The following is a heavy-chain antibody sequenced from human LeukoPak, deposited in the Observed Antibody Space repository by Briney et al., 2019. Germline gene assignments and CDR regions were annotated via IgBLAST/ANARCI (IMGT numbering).Heavy chain of an antibody. D-gene: IGHD7-27*01. V-gene: IGHV5-51*01. CDR3: ARQTGDKGIDY. Sequence: KHGESLKISCKGSGYIFSNYWIGWVRQLPGKGLEWMGIINPGDSDTRYSPSFQGQVTISADKSINTAYLQWSSLRASDTAIYYCARQTGDKGIDYWGQGTLVTVSS. CDR1: GYIFSNYW. CDR2: INPGDSDT. J-gene: IGHJ4*02.